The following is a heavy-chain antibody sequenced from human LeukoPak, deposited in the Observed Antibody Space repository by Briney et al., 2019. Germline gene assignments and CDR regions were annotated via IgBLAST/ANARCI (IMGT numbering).Heavy chain of an antibody. D-gene: IGHD1-26*01. Sequence: ASVKVSCKASGYTFTNYGINWVRQAPGQGLEWMGWISAYNGNTNYAQKLQGRVTMTTDTSTSTAYMELRSLRSDDTAVYYCARDLDQYSGRFGGFGHDFWGQGTLVTVST. V-gene: IGHV1-18*01. CDR2: ISAYNGNT. CDR3: ARDLDQYSGRFGGFGHDF. J-gene: IGHJ4*02. CDR1: GYTFTNYG.